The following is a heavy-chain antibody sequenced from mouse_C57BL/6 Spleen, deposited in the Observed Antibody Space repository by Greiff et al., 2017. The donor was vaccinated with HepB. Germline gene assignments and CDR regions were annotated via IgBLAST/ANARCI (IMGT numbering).Heavy chain of an antibody. CDR1: GFTFSNYW. Sequence: EVKLQESGGGLVQPGGSMKLSCVASGFTFSNYWMNWVRQSPEKGLEWVAQIRLKSDNYATHYAESVKGRFTISRDDSKSSIYLQMNNLRAKDTGIYYCTAAEYDYDAVSAMDYWGQGTSVTVSS. V-gene: IGHV6-3*01. D-gene: IGHD2-4*01. CDR3: TAAEYDYDAVSAMDY. CDR2: IRLKSDNYAT. J-gene: IGHJ4*01.